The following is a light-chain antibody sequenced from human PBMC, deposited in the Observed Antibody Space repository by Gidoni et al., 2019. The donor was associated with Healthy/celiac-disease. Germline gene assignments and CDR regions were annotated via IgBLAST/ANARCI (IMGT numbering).Light chain of an antibody. J-gene: IGLJ3*02. CDR1: SSDVGGYNY. V-gene: IGLV2-14*01. CDR3: SSYTSSSTRV. CDR2: AVS. Sequence: QSALTQPASVSGSPGQSIPISCTGTSSDVGGYNYVSWYQQHPGKAPTLMIYAVSNRPSGVSNRFSGSKSGNTASLTISGLQAEDEADYYCSSYTSSSTRVFGGGTKLTVL.